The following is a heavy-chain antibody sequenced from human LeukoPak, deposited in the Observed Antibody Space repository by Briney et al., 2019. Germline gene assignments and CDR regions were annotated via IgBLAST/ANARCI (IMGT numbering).Heavy chain of an antibody. Sequence: GGSLRLSCAASGFTFSSYWMSWVRQAPGKGLEWVSGINWNGGSTGYADSVKGRFTISRDNAKNSLYLQMNSLRAEDTALYYCARVGSNSNHFDYWGQGTLVTVSS. D-gene: IGHD4-23*01. CDR3: ARVGSNSNHFDY. CDR1: GFTFSSYW. CDR2: INWNGGST. V-gene: IGHV3-20*04. J-gene: IGHJ4*02.